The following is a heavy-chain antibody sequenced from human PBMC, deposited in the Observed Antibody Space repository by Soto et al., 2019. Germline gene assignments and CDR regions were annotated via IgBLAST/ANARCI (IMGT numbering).Heavy chain of an antibody. V-gene: IGHV4-59*01. J-gene: IGHJ4*02. D-gene: IGHD5-12*01. CDR1: GGSISSYY. CDR2: IYYSGST. CDR3: AKGAWLDF. Sequence: PSETLSLTCTVSGGSISSYYWSWIRQPPGKGLEWIGYIYYSGSTNYNPSLKSRVTISVDTSKNQFSLKPSSVTAADTALYYCAKGAWLDFWGRGTLVTVSS.